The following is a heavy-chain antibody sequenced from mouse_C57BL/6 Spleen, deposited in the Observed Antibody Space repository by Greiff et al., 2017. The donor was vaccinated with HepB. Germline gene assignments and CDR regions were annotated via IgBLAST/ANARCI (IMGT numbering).Heavy chain of an antibody. D-gene: IGHD2-4*01. J-gene: IGHJ3*01. CDR3: ARWYDYDEAY. CDR1: GYTFTSYW. CDR2: IYPGSGST. Sequence: QVQLQQSGAELVKPGASVKMSCKASGYTFTSYWITWVKQRPGQGLEWIGDIYPGSGSTNYNEKFKSKATLTVDTSSSTAYMPLSSLTSEDSAVYYCARWYDYDEAYWGQGTLVTVSA. V-gene: IGHV1-55*01.